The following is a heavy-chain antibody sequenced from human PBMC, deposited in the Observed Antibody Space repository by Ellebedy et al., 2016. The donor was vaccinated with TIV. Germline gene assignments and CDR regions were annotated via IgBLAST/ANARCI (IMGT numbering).Heavy chain of an antibody. D-gene: IGHD3-10*01. CDR3: ARDSLKRGYYYYGMDV. Sequence: ASVKVSXKASGYTFTGYYMHWVRQAPGQGLEWMGWINPNSGGTNYAQKFQGWVTMTRDTSISTAYMELSRLRSDDTAVYYCARDSLKRGYYYYGMDVWGQGTTVTVSS. CDR1: GYTFTGYY. V-gene: IGHV1-2*04. J-gene: IGHJ6*02. CDR2: INPNSGGT.